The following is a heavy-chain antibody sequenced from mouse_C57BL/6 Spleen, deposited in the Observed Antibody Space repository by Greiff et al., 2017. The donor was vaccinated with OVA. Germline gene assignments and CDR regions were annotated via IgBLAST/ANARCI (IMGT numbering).Heavy chain of an antibody. J-gene: IGHJ4*01. CDR3: AREAGSCYAMDY. V-gene: IGHV5-6*01. CDR1: GFTFSSYG. CDR2: ISSGGSYT. Sequence: EVQGVESGGDLVKPGGSLKLSCAASGFTFSSYGMSWVRQTPDQRLEWIATISSGGSYTYYHDSVKGRFTISRDNAKNTLYLQMSSLKSEDTAIYYCAREAGSCYAMDYWGQGTSVTVSS.